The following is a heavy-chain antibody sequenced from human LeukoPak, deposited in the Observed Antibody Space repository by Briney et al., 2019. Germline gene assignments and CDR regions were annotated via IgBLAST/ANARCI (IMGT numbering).Heavy chain of an antibody. CDR1: GGSISSGGYY. D-gene: IGHD4-17*01. CDR3: AREATVNTAGFDY. Sequence: PSQTLSLTCTVSGGSISSGGYYWSWIRQHPGKGLEWIGYIYYSGSTYYNPSLKSRVTISVDTSKNQLSLKLSSVTAADTAVYYCAREATVNTAGFDYWGQGTLVTVSS. V-gene: IGHV4-31*03. CDR2: IYYSGST. J-gene: IGHJ4*02.